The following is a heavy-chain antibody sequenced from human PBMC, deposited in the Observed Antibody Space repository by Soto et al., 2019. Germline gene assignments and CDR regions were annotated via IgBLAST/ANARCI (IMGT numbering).Heavy chain of an antibody. Sequence: QITLKESGPTLVKPTQTLTLTCTFSGFSLTTSGVGVGWIRQPPGKALEWLALIYWDDDKRYSPSLKSRLTTPTAPSKHPVVLTTTNMDPAATATYFCAHRTTTVPWWFDPWGQGTLVTVSS. V-gene: IGHV2-5*02. J-gene: IGHJ5*02. CDR3: AHRTTTVPWWFDP. D-gene: IGHD4-17*01. CDR2: IYWDDDK. CDR1: GFSLTTSGVG.